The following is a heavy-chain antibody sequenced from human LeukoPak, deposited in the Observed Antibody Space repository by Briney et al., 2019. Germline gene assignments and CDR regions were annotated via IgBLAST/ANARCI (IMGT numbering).Heavy chain of an antibody. V-gene: IGHV3-66*01. D-gene: IGHD1-26*01. Sequence: GSLRLSCAASGFTVSSNYMSWVRQDPGKGLEWVSVIYSGGSTYYADSVKGRFTISRDNSKNTLYLQMNSLRAEDTAVYYCARGSGKWELLGDWGQGTLVTVSS. J-gene: IGHJ4*02. CDR1: GFTVSSNY. CDR2: IYSGGST. CDR3: ARGSGKWELLGD.